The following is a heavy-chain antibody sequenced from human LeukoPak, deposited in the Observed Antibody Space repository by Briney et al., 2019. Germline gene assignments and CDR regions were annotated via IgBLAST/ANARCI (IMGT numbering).Heavy chain of an antibody. D-gene: IGHD1-26*01. CDR3: ARTDSGSYIGLFDY. Sequence: GGSLRLSCAASGFTFSSSAMAWVRHAPGKGLEWVSTISYSGSGTYYADSVKGRFTISRDNSENTVYLQMNSLRAEDTAVYYCARTDSGSYIGLFDYWGQGTLVTVSS. CDR1: GFTFSSSA. J-gene: IGHJ4*02. V-gene: IGHV3-23*01. CDR2: ISYSGSGT.